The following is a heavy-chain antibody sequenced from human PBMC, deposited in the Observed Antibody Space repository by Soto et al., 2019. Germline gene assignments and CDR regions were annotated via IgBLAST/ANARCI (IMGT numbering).Heavy chain of an antibody. CDR3: ARSSADYYYYYGMDV. V-gene: IGHV4-31*03. CDR1: GGSISSGGYY. D-gene: IGHD3-22*01. J-gene: IGHJ6*02. Sequence: QVQLQESGPGLVKPSQTLSLTCTVSGGSISSGGYYWSWIRQHPGKGLEWIGYIYYSGSTYYNPSLKSRVTISVDTSKNQFSLKLSSVTAADTAVYYFARSSADYYYYYGMDVWGQGTTVTVSS. CDR2: IYYSGST.